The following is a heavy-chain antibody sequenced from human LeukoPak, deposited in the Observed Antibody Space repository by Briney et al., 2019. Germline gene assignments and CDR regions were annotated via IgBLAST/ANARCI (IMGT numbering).Heavy chain of an antibody. CDR1: GDSISSYY. D-gene: IGHD2-8*02. J-gene: IGHJ3*02. CDR3: ARQGPGGRAFDI. Sequence: SETLSLTCTVSGDSISSYYWSWIRQPPERGLGWIGYIHYSGSTNYNPSLKSRVTISVDTSKNQFSLKMTSVTAADTAVYYCARQGPGGRAFDIWGQGTTVTVSS. V-gene: IGHV4-59*08. CDR2: IHYSGST.